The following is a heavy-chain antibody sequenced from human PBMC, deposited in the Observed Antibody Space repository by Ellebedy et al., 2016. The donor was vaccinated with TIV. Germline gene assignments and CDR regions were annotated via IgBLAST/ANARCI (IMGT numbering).Heavy chain of an antibody. CDR1: GGSISSYY. J-gene: IGHJ4*02. V-gene: IGHV4-59*12. CDR2: IYYSGST. CDR3: ARGLYDFWSGYYTLLGY. D-gene: IGHD3-3*01. Sequence: GSLRLXCTVSGGSISSYYWSWIRQPPGKGLEWIGYIYYSGSTNYNPSLKSRVTISVDTSKNQFSLKLSSVTAADTAVYYCARGLYDFWSGYYTLLGYWGQGTLVTVSS.